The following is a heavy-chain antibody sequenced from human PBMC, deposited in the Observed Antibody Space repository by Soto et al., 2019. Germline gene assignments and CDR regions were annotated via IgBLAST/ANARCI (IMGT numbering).Heavy chain of an antibody. J-gene: IGHJ5*02. D-gene: IGHD6-13*01. CDR2: IYYTGST. Sequence: SETLSLTCTVSGGSVSSESHYWSWIRQTPGKGLEWIGYIYYTGSTNYNPSLKGRVTMSVDTSRDQVSLRLRSVTRADTAVYYCARVEQQLPYNWFDPWGQGTLVTVSS. CDR1: GGSVSSESHY. CDR3: ARVEQQLPYNWFDP. V-gene: IGHV4-61*01.